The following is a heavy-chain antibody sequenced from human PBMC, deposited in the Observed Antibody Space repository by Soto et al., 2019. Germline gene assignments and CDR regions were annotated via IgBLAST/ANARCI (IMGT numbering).Heavy chain of an antibody. D-gene: IGHD3-10*01. Sequence: QVQLQESGPGLVKPSETLSLTCSVSGGSITSHYCSWFRQPPGKGLEWIGYIDNSGLTSYNPSLKSRVTMSVDTSKNQFSLKVNSVTAADTALYHCARQGFGQLHGLVDVWGPGTTVTVSS. V-gene: IGHV4-59*08. CDR2: IDNSGLT. CDR3: ARQGFGQLHGLVDV. J-gene: IGHJ6*02. CDR1: GGSITSHY.